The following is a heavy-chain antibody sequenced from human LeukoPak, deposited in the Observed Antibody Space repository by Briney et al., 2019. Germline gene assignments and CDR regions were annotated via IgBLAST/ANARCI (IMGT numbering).Heavy chain of an antibody. CDR1: GFTVSSNS. D-gene: IGHD4-17*01. CDR3: ARDKSADYGDSYFDS. J-gene: IGHJ4*02. V-gene: IGHV3-7*01. CDR2: IKQDGGEE. Sequence: PGGSLRLSCTVSGFTVSSNSMSWVRQAPGKGLEWVANIKQDGGEEHYVDSVKGRFTISRDNAKNSLYLQMNSLRAEDTAVYYCARDKSADYGDSYFDSWGQGILVTVSS.